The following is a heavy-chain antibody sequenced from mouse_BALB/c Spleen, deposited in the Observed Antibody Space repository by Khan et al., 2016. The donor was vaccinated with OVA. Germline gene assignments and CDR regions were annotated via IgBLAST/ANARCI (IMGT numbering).Heavy chain of an antibody. V-gene: IGHV5-6*01. J-gene: IGHJ3*01. Sequence: EVQLVESGGDLVKPGGSLKLSCAASGFTFSSYGMSWVRQTPDKRLEWVATISSGGDYNYYPDSVKGRFTISRDNAKNTRYLQMSSLKSEDTAMYYCASHVTGSFAYWGQGTLVTVSA. CDR2: ISSGGDYN. D-gene: IGHD4-1*01. CDR3: ASHVTGSFAY. CDR1: GFTFSSYG.